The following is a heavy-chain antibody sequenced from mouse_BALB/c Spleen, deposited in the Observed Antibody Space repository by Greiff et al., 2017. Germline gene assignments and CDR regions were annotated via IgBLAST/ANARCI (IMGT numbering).Heavy chain of an antibody. V-gene: IGHV5-6-3*01. CDR3: AREDYAMDY. CDR2: INSNGGST. J-gene: IGHJ4*01. CDR1: GFTFSSYG. Sequence: EVKLMESGGGLVQPGGSRKLSCAASGFTFSSYGMSWVRQTPDKRLELVATINSNGGSTYYPDSVKGRFTISRDNAKNTLYLQMSSLKSEDTAMYYCAREDYAMDYWGQGTSVTVSS.